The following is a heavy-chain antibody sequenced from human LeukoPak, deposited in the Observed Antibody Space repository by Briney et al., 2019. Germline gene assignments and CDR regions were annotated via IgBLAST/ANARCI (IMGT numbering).Heavy chain of an antibody. CDR2: IYSGGST. CDR1: GFTVSSNC. J-gene: IGHJ4*02. Sequence: GGSLRLSCAASGFTVSSNCMSWVRQAPGKGLEWVSVIYSGGSTYHADSVRGRFTISRDKSKNTLYLQMNSLRAEDTAVYYCARVPDYGSGSWFDYWGQGTLVTVSS. D-gene: IGHD3-10*01. CDR3: ARVPDYGSGSWFDY. V-gene: IGHV3-66*01.